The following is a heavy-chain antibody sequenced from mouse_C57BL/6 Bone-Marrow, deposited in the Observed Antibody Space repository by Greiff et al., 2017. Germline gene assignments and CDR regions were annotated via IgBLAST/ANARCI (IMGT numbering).Heavy chain of an antibody. CDR1: GFTFSDAW. CDR2: IRNKANNHAT. CDR3: RGWLRDAMDY. J-gene: IGHJ4*01. Sequence: EVKLQESGGGLVQPGGSMKLSCAASGFTFSDAWMDWVRQSPEKGLEWVAEIRNKANNHATYYAESVKGRFTISRDASKSSVSLQMNSLRAEDTGIYCCRGWLRDAMDYWGQGTSVTVSS. D-gene: IGHD2-3*01. V-gene: IGHV6-6*01.